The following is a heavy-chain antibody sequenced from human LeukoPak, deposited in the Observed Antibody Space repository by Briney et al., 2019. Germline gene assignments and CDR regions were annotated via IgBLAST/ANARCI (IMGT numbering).Heavy chain of an antibody. CDR3: AIETYVWGMYWFDP. CDR1: GGSISSGGYY. J-gene: IGHJ5*02. V-gene: IGHV4-31*03. D-gene: IGHD3-16*01. CDR2: IYYSGST. Sequence: SETLSLTCTVSGGSISSGGYYWSWIRQHPGKGLEWIGYIYYSGSTYYNPSLKSRVTISVDTSKNQFSLKLSSVTAADTAVYYCAIETYVWGMYWFDPWGQGTLVTVSS.